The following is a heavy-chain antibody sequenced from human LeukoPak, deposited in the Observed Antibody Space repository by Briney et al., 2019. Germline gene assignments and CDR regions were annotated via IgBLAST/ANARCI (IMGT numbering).Heavy chain of an antibody. CDR2: IYYSGST. CDR3: ARASDSYCSSTSCYTSAFFYYYYYMDV. Sequence: SETLSLTCTVSGGSISSSSYYWGWIRQPPGKGLEWIGSIYYSGSTYYNPSLKSRVTISVDTSKNQFSLKLSSVTAADTAVYYCARASDSYCSSTSCYTSAFFYYYYYMDVWGKGTTVTVSS. V-gene: IGHV4-39*07. CDR1: GGSISSSSYY. J-gene: IGHJ6*03. D-gene: IGHD2-2*02.